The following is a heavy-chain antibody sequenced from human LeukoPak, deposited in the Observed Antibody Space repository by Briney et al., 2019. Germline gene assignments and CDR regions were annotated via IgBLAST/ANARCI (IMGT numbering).Heavy chain of an antibody. D-gene: IGHD5-24*01. CDR2: IDSSSTHI. CDR3: ARDFRTQLDGYSPPYHFDY. J-gene: IGHJ4*02. Sequence: GGSLRLPCPASGFPFSIHSMIWVRQAPGKGLEWVSSIDSSSTHIYYADSMKGLFTIARDNAKTSLFLQMNSLSAEDTAVYYCARDFRTQLDGYSPPYHFDYWGQGALVTVSS. CDR1: GFPFSIHS. V-gene: IGHV3-21*01.